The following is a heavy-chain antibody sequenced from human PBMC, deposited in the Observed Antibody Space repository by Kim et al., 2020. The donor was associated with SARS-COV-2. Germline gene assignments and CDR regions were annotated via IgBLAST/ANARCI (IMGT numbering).Heavy chain of an antibody. CDR2: IIPIFGTA. CDR3: ARSQAITMIVVVTLDY. Sequence: SVKVSCKASGGTFSSYAISWVRQAPGQGLEWMGGIIPIFGTANYAQKFQGRVTITADESTSTAYMELSSLRSEDTAVYYCARSQAITMIVVVTLDYWGQATLVTVSS. CDR1: GGTFSSYA. J-gene: IGHJ4*02. D-gene: IGHD3-22*01. V-gene: IGHV1-69*13.